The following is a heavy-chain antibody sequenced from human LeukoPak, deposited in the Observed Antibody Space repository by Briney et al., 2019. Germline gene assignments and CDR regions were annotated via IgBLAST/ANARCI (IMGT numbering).Heavy chain of an antibody. CDR3: ASLGGTRNYYVDF. D-gene: IGHD1-7*01. V-gene: IGHV4-59*01. CDR2: IYYTGNT. CDR1: GGSISSYY. J-gene: IGHJ4*02. Sequence: SETLSLTCTVSGGSISSYYWSWIRQPPGKRLEWIGYIYYTGNTNYNPSLKSRVTISVGTSKTQFSLNMTSVTAADTAMYYCASLGGTRNYYVDFWGQGTLVTVSS.